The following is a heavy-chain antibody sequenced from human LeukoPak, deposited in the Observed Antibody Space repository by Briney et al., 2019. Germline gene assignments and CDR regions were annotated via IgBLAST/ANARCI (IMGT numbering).Heavy chain of an antibody. CDR3: TTFIVATTVDY. CDR1: GFTFTDAV. D-gene: IGHD5-12*01. CDR2: NRRKPNSYAK. J-gene: IGHJ4*02. V-gene: IGHV3-73*01. Sequence: PGGALKLSCAASGFTFTDAVVHRGRQASGKGLGYNGRNRRKPNSYAKAYGPCLKGRFTVSRDDSKNTAYLQISSMKIEDTAVYYCTTFIVATTVDYWGQGILVTVSS.